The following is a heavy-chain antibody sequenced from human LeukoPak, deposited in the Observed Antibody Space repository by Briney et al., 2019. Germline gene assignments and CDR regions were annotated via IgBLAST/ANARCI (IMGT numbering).Heavy chain of an antibody. J-gene: IGHJ6*03. Sequence: ASVKVSCKASGYTFTGYYMHWVRQAPGQGLEWMGWINPNSGGTNYAQKFQGRVTMTRDTSISTAYMELSRLRSDDTAVYYCASNSGSYPGLYYYYYYMDVWGKGTTVTVFS. CDR3: ASNSGSYPGLYYYYYYMDV. D-gene: IGHD1-26*01. CDR2: INPNSGGT. CDR1: GYTFTGYY. V-gene: IGHV1-2*02.